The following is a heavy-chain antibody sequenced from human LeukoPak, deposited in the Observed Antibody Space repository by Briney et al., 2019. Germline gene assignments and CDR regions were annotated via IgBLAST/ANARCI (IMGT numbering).Heavy chain of an antibody. Sequence: GGSLRLSCAASGFTVSSNYMSWVRQAPGKGLEWVSVIYSGGSTYYADSVKGRFTISRDNSKNTLYLQMNSLRAEDTAVYYCARGRYSSSWYFADYWGQGTLVTVSS. D-gene: IGHD6-13*01. J-gene: IGHJ4*02. CDR1: GFTVSSNY. CDR3: ARGRYSSSWYFADY. V-gene: IGHV3-66*01. CDR2: IYSGGST.